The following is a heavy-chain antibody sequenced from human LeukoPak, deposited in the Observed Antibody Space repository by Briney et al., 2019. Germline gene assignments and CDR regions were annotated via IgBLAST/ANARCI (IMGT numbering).Heavy chain of an antibody. D-gene: IGHD3-22*01. Sequence: GGSLRLSCVASGFTFSSYGMHWVRQAPGKGLEWVAVISYDGSNKYYADSVKGRFTISRDNSKNTLYLQMNSLRAEDTAVYYCAKDPSYYYDSSGSIWGQGTLVTVSS. V-gene: IGHV3-30*18. J-gene: IGHJ4*02. CDR2: ISYDGSNK. CDR1: GFTFSSYG. CDR3: AKDPSYYYDSSGSI.